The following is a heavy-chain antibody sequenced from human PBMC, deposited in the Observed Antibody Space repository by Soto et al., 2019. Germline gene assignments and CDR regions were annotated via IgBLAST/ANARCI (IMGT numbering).Heavy chain of an antibody. J-gene: IGHJ6*02. V-gene: IGHV4-61*01. Sequence: SETLSLTCTVSGGSVSSESHYWSWIRQTPGKGLEWIGYIYYTGSTNYNPSLKGRVTMSVDTSRDQVSLRLRSVTRADTAVYYCAXGQYDFRSGSYYYAMEVWGQGTKVTVSS. CDR2: IYYTGST. CDR3: AXGQYDFRSGSYYYAMEV. D-gene: IGHD3-3*01. CDR1: GGSVSSESHY.